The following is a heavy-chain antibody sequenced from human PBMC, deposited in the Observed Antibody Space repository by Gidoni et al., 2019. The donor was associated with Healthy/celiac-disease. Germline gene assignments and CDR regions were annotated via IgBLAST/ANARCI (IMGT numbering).Heavy chain of an antibody. V-gene: IGHV2-5*02. Sequence: QITLKESGPTLVKPTQTLTLTCTFSGFSLSTSGVGVGWIRQPPGKALEWLALIYWDDDKRYSPSLKSRLTITKDTSKNQVVLTMTNMDPVDTATYYCAHRRQYCSSTSCYEGEFDYWGQGTLVTVSS. CDR1: GFSLSTSGVG. D-gene: IGHD2-2*01. CDR2: IYWDDDK. J-gene: IGHJ4*02. CDR3: AHRRQYCSSTSCYEGEFDY.